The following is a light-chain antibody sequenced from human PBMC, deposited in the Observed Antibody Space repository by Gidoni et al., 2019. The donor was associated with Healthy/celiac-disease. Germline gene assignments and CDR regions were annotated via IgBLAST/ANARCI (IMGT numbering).Light chain of an antibody. CDR2: DAS. Sequence: EIVLTQSPATLSLSPGESATLSCRASQSVSNYLAWYQQKPGQAPRLLIYDASNRATGIPARFSGSGSGTDFTLTISGLEPEDFAVYYCQQRANWPPLTFGGGTKVEIK. J-gene: IGKJ4*01. CDR3: QQRANWPPLT. CDR1: QSVSNY. V-gene: IGKV3-11*01.